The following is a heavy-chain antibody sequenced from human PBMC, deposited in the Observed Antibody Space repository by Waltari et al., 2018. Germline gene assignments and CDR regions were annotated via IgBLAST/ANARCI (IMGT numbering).Heavy chain of an antibody. CDR3: ARAPRRQWLHAFDI. D-gene: IGHD6-19*01. CDR2: ISSSRSTI. CDR1: GFTFSRYE. V-gene: IGHV3-48*03. J-gene: IGHJ3*02. Sequence: EVQLVESGGGLVKPGGSLRLSCAASGFTFSRYEMNWVRQAPGKGLEWVSYISSSRSTIYYADAVKGRFTISRDNAKNSLYLQMNSLRAEDTAVYYCARAPRRQWLHAFDIWGQGTMVTVSS.